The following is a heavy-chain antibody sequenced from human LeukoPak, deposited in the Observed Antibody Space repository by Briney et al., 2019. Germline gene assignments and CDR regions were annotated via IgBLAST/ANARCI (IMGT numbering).Heavy chain of an antibody. J-gene: IGHJ4*02. CDR2: IYYSGNT. D-gene: IGHD1-26*01. V-gene: IGHV4-59*08. Sequence: PSETLSLTCTVSGGSITSYYWSWIRQPPGKGLEWIGFIYYSGNTNYNPSLKSRVYISVDTSKNQFSLKLSSVTAADTAVYYCARHPISARGGPQEKWEPDYWGQGTLVTVSS. CDR1: GGSITSYY. CDR3: ARHPISARGGPQEKWEPDY.